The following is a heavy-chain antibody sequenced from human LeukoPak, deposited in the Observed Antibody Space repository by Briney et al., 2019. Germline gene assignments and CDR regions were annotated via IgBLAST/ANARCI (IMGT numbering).Heavy chain of an antibody. CDR1: GFTFSSYG. J-gene: IGHJ4*01. CDR3: TKDGAMVRVTSFDY. Sequence: GGSLRLSCAASGFTFSSYGMHWVRQAPGKGLEWVAFIRYDGSNKYYADSVKGRFTLSRDNSKNTLYLQMNRLRAEDTAVYYCTKDGAMVRVTSFDYGGQGTLGIGSP. CDR2: IRYDGSNK. D-gene: IGHD3-10*01. V-gene: IGHV3-30*02.